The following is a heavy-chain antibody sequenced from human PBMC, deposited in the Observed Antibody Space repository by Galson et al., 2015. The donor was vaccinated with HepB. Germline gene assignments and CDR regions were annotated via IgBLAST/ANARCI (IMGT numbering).Heavy chain of an antibody. CDR3: ARQVYYYGSGSYYYGMDV. J-gene: IGHJ6*02. CDR1: RYSFTSYW. V-gene: IGHV5-10-1*01. D-gene: IGHD3-10*01. CDR2: IDPSDSYT. Sequence: QSGAEVKKPGESLRISCKGSRYSFTSYWITWVRQMPGKGLEWMGTIDPSDSYTNYSPSFQGHVTISADKSITTAYLQWSSLKASDTAMYYCARQVYYYGSGSYYYGMDVWGQGTTVTVSS.